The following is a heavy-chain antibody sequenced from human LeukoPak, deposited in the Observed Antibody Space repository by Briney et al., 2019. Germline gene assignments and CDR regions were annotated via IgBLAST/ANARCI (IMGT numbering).Heavy chain of an antibody. CDR3: AKATVTTGYYYYYYGMDV. CDR2: ISGSGGST. CDR1: GFTFSSYA. D-gene: IGHD4-17*01. Sequence: GGSLRLSCAASGFTFSSYAMSWVRQAPGKGLEWVSAISGSGGSTHYADSVKGRFTISRDNSKNTLYLQMNSLRAEDTAVYYCAKATVTTGYYYYYYGMDVWGQGTTVTVSS. V-gene: IGHV3-23*01. J-gene: IGHJ6*02.